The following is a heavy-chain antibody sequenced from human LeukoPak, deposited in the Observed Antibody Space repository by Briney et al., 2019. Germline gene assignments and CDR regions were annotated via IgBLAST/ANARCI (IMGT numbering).Heavy chain of an antibody. Sequence: GGSLRLSCAASGFTFSSYSMNWVRQAPGKGLEWVSSISSSSSYIYYADSVKGRFTISRDNAKNSLYLQMNSLRAEDTAVYYCARNDDYGDYCSSYWGQGTLVTVSS. V-gene: IGHV3-21*01. J-gene: IGHJ4*02. D-gene: IGHD4-17*01. CDR2: ISSSSSYI. CDR3: ARNDDYGDYCSSY. CDR1: GFTFSSYS.